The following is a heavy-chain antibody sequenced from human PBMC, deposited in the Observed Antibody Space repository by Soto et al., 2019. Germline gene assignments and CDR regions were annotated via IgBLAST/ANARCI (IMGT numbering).Heavy chain of an antibody. CDR2: ISSSSTTI. CDR1: GFIFSDSF. Sequence: GGSLRLSCAASGFIFSDSFMGWIRQAPGKGLEWVAYISSSSTTIQYADSVRGRFTVSRDNAKTSLYLQMDSLRAEDTAVYYCASSAPLRTSTYYYDSNSRYYVRPIDYWGHGTLFTVSS. J-gene: IGHJ4*01. V-gene: IGHV3-11*01. CDR3: ASSAPLRTSTYYYDSNSRYYVRPIDY. D-gene: IGHD3-22*01.